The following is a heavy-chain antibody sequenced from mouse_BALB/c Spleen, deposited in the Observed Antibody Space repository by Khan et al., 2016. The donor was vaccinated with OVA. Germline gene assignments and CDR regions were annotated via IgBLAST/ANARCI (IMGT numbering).Heavy chain of an antibody. CDR2: IWSDGST. Sequence: QVQLQQSGPGLVAPSQSLSITCTISGFSLTNYGVHWVRLPPGKGLEWLVVIWSDGSTTYNSALKSRLSISKDNSKSQVFLKMNRLQTDDTAMYYGARQPYCHYYVMDYWGQGTSVTVSS. CDR1: GFSLTNYG. J-gene: IGHJ4*01. CDR3: ARQPYCHYYVMDY. V-gene: IGHV2-6-1*01. D-gene: IGHD2-10*01.